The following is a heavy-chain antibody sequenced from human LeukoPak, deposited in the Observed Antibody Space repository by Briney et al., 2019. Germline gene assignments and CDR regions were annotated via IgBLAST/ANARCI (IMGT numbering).Heavy chain of an antibody. J-gene: IGHJ4*02. V-gene: IGHV4-30-4*08. CDR3: ARDRGRQLVDYFDY. Sequence: SEILSLTCTVSGGSISSGDYYWSWIRQPPGKGLEWIGYIYYSGSTYYNPSLKRRVTISVDTSNNQFSLKLSSVTAADTAVYYCARDRGRQLVDYFDYWGQGTLVTVSS. D-gene: IGHD6-13*01. CDR1: GGSISSGDYY. CDR2: IYYSGST.